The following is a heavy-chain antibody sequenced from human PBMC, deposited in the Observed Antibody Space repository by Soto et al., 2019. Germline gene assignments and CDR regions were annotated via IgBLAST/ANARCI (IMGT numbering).Heavy chain of an antibody. V-gene: IGHV4-34*01. CDR1: GGSFSGYS. D-gene: IGHD2-8*02. J-gene: IGHJ4*02. CDR2: INHSGST. Sequence: QVQLQQWGAGLLKPSETLSLTCAVYGGSFSGYSWTWIRQPPGTGLEWIGEINHSGSTNYNPSLKSRVTMSVDTSKNQFSLKLTSVTAADTAVYYCARDKITGLFDYWGQGTLVTVPS. CDR3: ARDKITGLFDY.